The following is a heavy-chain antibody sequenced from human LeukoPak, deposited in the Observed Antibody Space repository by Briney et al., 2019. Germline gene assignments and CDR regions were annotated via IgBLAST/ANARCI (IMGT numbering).Heavy chain of an antibody. J-gene: IGHJ4*02. CDR1: GYTFTSYA. CDR3: ARCSGGSCWAFDS. Sequence: GASVKASCKASGYTFTSYAIHWVREGPGQRLEWVGWINAGNGKTKYSQKFQGRVTITRDTSASTAYMELSSLRSEDTAVYYCARCSGGSCWAFDSWGQGTLVTVSS. V-gene: IGHV1-3*01. D-gene: IGHD2-15*01. CDR2: INAGNGKT.